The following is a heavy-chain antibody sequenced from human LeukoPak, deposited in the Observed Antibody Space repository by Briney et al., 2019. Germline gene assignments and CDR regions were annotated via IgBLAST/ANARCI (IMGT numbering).Heavy chain of an antibody. V-gene: IGHV3-21*01. CDR1: GFSFSSYS. Sequence: GGSLRLSCAASGFSFSSYSMNWVRQAPGKGLEWVSSISTSSSYIYYADSVKGRFTISRDNAKNSLYLQMNSLRAEDTAVYYCARVLHKRNYDSSVYYGYWGQGTLVTVSS. CDR3: ARVLHKRNYDSSVYYGY. J-gene: IGHJ4*02. CDR2: ISTSSSYI. D-gene: IGHD3-22*01.